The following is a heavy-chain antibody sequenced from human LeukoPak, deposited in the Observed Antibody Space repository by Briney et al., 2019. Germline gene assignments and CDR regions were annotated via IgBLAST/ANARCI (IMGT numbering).Heavy chain of an antibody. D-gene: IGHD2-2*01. CDR3: ARREREHQLL. CDR2: ISSSGSTI. V-gene: IGHV3-48*03. Sequence: PGGSLRLSCAASGFTFSSYEMNWVRQAPGKGLEWVSYISSSGSTIYYADSVKGRFTISRDNAKNSLYLQMNSLRAEDTAIYYCARREREHQLLWGQGTLVTVTS. J-gene: IGHJ4*02. CDR1: GFTFSSYE.